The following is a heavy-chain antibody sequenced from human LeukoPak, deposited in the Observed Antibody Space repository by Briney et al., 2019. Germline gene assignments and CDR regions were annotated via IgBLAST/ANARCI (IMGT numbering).Heavy chain of an antibody. D-gene: IGHD3-3*01. V-gene: IGHV1-2*02. CDR3: ARASPPYYDFWSAHPYYFDY. CDR1: GYTFTGYY. CDR2: INPNSGGT. Sequence: ASVKVSCKASGYTFTGYYMHWVRQAPGQGLEWMGWINPNSGGTNYAQKFQGRVTMTRDTSISTAYMELSRLRSDDTAVYYCARASPPYYDFWSAHPYYFDYWGQGTLVTVSS. J-gene: IGHJ4*02.